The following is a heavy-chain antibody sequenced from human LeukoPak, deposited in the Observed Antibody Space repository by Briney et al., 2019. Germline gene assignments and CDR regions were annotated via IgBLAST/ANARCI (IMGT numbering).Heavy chain of an antibody. CDR1: GYTFTGYY. CDR2: INPNSGGT. CDR3: ARDFREGNYYDSSGYYGFDY. D-gene: IGHD3-22*01. Sequence: ASVTVSCKASGYTFTGYYMHWVRQAPGQGLEWMGWINPNSGGTNYAQKFQGRVTMTRDTSISTAYMELSRLRSDDTAVYYCARDFREGNYYDSSGYYGFDYWGQGTLVTVSS. J-gene: IGHJ4*02. V-gene: IGHV1-2*02.